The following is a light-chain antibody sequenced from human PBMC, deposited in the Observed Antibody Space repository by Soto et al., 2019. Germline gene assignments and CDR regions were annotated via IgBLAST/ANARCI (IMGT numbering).Light chain of an antibody. Sequence: EIVMTQSPATLSVSPGERATLSCRASQSVSSKLAWFQQKPGQAPRLFIYDASTRATGIPARFSGSGSGTEFTLTINSLQSEDFAVYYCQQYGNWPLTFGQGTKVDIK. CDR2: DAS. CDR3: QQYGNWPLT. CDR1: QSVSSK. J-gene: IGKJ1*01. V-gene: IGKV3-15*01.